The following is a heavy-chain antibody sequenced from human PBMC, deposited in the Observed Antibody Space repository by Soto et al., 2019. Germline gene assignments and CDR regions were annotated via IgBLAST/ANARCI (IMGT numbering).Heavy chain of an antibody. Sequence: GGSLRLSCSASGFTFSSYAMHWVRQAPGKGLEYVSAISSNGGSTYYADSVKGRFTISRDNSKNTLYLQMSSLRAEDTAVYYCVKVQPTTTIVRLHCGPATLVPGSS. V-gene: IGHV3-64D*06. CDR3: VKVQPTTTIVRLH. CDR2: ISSNGGST. CDR1: GFTFSSYA. J-gene: IGHJ1*01. D-gene: IGHD3-22*01.